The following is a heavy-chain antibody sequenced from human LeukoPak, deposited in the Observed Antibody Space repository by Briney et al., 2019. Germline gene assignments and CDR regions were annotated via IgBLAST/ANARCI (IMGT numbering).Heavy chain of an antibody. CDR1: GGSISSYY. CDR2: IYYSGST. Sequence: PSETLSLTCTVSGGSISSYYWSWIRQPPGKGLEWIGYIYYSGSTNYNPSLKSRVTISVDTSKNQFSLKLSSVTAADTAVYYCARRRGYDSSGYSFDYWGQGTLVTVSS. V-gene: IGHV4-59*08. CDR3: ARRRGYDSSGYSFDY. D-gene: IGHD3-22*01. J-gene: IGHJ4*02.